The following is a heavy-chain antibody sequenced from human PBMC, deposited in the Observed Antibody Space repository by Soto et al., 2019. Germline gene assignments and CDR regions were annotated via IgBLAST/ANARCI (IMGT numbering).Heavy chain of an antibody. J-gene: IGHJ4*02. D-gene: IGHD2-21*02. CDR1: GFTFSIYA. Sequence: GGALRLSCAASGFTFSIYAMSWVRQAPGKGLEWVSAITGSRRSTYSAESVQGRFTIYRDNSKNTLYMQMNRPRAEDTAAYYSETDETYGGNSLFFFFDYWGQGTLVTVSS. CDR3: ETDETYGGNSLFFFFDY. V-gene: IGHV3-23*01. CDR2: ITGSRRST.